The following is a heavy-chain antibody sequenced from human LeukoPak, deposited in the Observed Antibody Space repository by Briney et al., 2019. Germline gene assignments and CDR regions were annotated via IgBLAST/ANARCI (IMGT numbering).Heavy chain of an antibody. D-gene: IGHD1-26*01. Sequence: GGSLRLSCTASGFTFGDYAMSWFRQAPGKGLEWVGFIRSKAYGGTTEYAASVKGRFTISRDDSKSIAYLQMNSLRVEDTAVYYCARESVVGDYFDYWGQGTLVTVSS. J-gene: IGHJ4*02. CDR1: GFTFGDYA. CDR3: ARESVVGDYFDY. CDR2: IRSKAYGGTT. V-gene: IGHV3-49*03.